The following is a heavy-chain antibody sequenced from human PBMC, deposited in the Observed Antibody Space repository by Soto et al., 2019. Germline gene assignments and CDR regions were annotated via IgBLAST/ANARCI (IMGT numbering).Heavy chain of an antibody. D-gene: IGHD5-12*01. Sequence: QLQLQESGPGLVKPSETLSLTCTVSGGSISSSSYYWGWIRQPPGKGLEWIGSIYYSGSTYYNPSLKSRVTISVATSKNQFSLKLSSVTAADTAVYYCARLGTGRPFSVVATIGVDYWGQGTLVTVSS. CDR1: GGSISSSSYY. J-gene: IGHJ4*02. CDR3: ARLGTGRPFSVVATIGVDY. CDR2: IYYSGST. V-gene: IGHV4-39*01.